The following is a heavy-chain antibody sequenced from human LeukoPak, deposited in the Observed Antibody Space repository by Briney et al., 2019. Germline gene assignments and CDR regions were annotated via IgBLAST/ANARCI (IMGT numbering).Heavy chain of an antibody. D-gene: IGHD6-13*01. CDR2: IYYSGST. V-gene: IGHV4-39*07. Sequence: SETLSLTCTVSGGSISSSSYYWGWIRQPPGKGLEWIGSIYYSGSTYYNPSLKSRVTISVDTSKNQFSLKLSSVTAADTAVYYCARDSSSGKIDYWGQGTLVTVSS. J-gene: IGHJ4*02. CDR3: ARDSSSGKIDY. CDR1: GGSISSSSYY.